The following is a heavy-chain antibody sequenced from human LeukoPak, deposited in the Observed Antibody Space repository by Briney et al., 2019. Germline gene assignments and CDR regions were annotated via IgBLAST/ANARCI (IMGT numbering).Heavy chain of an antibody. V-gene: IGHV3-20*04. CDR2: INWNGGST. D-gene: IGHD5-18*01. Sequence: GGSLRLSCAASGFTFDDYGMSWVRHAPGKGLEWVSGINWNGGSTGYADSVKGRFTISRDNAKNSLYLQMNSLRAEDTALYYCARDLGGGRGYSYGPLDYWGQGTLVTVSS. CDR1: GFTFDDYG. J-gene: IGHJ4*02. CDR3: ARDLGGGRGYSYGPLDY.